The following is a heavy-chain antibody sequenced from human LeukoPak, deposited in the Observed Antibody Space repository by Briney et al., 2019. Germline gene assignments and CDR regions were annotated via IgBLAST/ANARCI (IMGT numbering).Heavy chain of an antibody. CDR1: GGSISSGGYY. Sequence: SETLSLTCTVSGGSISSGGYYWSWIRQPPGKGLEWIGYIYHSGSTYYNPSLKSRVTISVDRSKNQFSLKLSSVTAADTAVYYCARRQDVPAAQGGYYYYYYMDVWGKGPRSPSP. CDR2: IYHSGST. CDR3: ARRQDVPAAQGGYYYYYYMDV. V-gene: IGHV4-30-2*01. J-gene: IGHJ6*03. D-gene: IGHD2-2*01.